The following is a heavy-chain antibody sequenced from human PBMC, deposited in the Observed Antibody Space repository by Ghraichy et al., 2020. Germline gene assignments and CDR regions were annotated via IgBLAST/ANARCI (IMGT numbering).Heavy chain of an antibody. V-gene: IGHV3-7*03. CDR3: SSEDTFDI. J-gene: IGHJ3*02. CDR1: GLIFGSYW. D-gene: IGHD3-10*01. Sequence: GESLNISCAAPGLIFGSYWMTWVRQAPGKGLEWVANINQDGREKYYVGSVRGRFTISRDNAKNSLYLQMNNLSAEDTAVYYCSSEDTFDIWGRGTMVTVSS. CDR2: INQDGREK.